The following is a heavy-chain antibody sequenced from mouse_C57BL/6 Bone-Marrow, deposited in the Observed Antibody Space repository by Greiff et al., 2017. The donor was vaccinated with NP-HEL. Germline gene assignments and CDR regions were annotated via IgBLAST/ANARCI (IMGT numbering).Heavy chain of an antibody. Sequence: EVHLVESGGGLVKPGGSLKLSCAASGFTFSDYGMHWVRQAPEKGLEWVAYISSGSSTIYYADTVKGRFTISRDNAKNTLFLQMTSLRSEDTAMYYCARGELRDWYFDVWGTGTTVTVSS. D-gene: IGHD1-1*01. V-gene: IGHV5-17*01. J-gene: IGHJ1*03. CDR2: ISSGSSTI. CDR1: GFTFSDYG. CDR3: ARGELRDWYFDV.